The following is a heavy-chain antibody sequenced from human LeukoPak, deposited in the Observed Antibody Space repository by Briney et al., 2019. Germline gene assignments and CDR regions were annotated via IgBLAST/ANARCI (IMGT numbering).Heavy chain of an antibody. Sequence: PGGSLRLSCSASGFTFSSYAMHWVRQAPGKGLEWVSSISTTGGSMSYADSVKGRFTISRDNAKNSLYLQMSSLTAEDTAVYYCATKIAAPHWGQGTLVTVSS. V-gene: IGHV3-21*01. CDR1: GFTFSSYA. J-gene: IGHJ4*02. CDR2: ISTTGGSM. D-gene: IGHD6-6*01. CDR3: ATKIAAPH.